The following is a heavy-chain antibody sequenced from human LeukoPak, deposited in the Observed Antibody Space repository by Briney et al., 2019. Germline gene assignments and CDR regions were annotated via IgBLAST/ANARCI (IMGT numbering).Heavy chain of an antibody. CDR3: ARGGRAGSVAGNWYFDL. J-gene: IGHJ2*01. V-gene: IGHV1-2*06. CDR2: INPNSGGT. D-gene: IGHD6-19*01. CDR1: GYTFTGYY. Sequence: ASVKVTCKASGYTFTGYYMHWVRQAPGQGLEWMGRINPNSGGTNYAQKFQGRVTMTRDTSISTAYMELSRLRSDDTAVYHCARGGRAGSVAGNWYFDLWGRGTLVTVSS.